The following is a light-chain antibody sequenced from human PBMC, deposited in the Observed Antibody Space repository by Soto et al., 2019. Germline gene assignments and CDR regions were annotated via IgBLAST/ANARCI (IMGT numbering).Light chain of an antibody. CDR3: QQSARPPPVP. CDR2: AAA. V-gene: IGKV1-39*01. Sequence: IQMPQSPSSLSASGGDIVTITGRASQSINRYLNWYTQKPGKAPQLLIYAAASLQSGVPSRFSGSGSGTDFTLTIISLQPEYCATYYCQQSARPPPVPFGQGTRR. J-gene: IGKJ5*01. CDR1: QSINRY.